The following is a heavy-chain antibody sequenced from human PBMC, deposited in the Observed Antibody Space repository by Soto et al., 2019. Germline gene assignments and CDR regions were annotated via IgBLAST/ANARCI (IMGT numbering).Heavy chain of an antibody. V-gene: IGHV4-31*03. CDR1: GGSISSSGYY. CDR3: ARVVGYCSAGNCYPDY. J-gene: IGHJ4*02. CDR2: IYYSGST. D-gene: IGHD2-15*01. Sequence: QVQLQESGPGLVKPSQTLSLTCTVSGGSISSSGYYWSWIRQHPGKGLEWIGYIYYSGSTYYNPSLKSRVTISVDTSKNQFSLKLTSVTAADTAVYYCARVVGYCSAGNCYPDYWGQGTLVTVSS.